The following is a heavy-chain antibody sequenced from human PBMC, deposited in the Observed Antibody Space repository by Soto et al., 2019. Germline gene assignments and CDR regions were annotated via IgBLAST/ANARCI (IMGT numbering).Heavy chain of an antibody. CDR3: AHAYGGRSLY. CDR2: IYWDDSK. D-gene: IGHD1-26*01. CDR1: GFSLPTDRVG. J-gene: IGHJ4*02. V-gene: IGHV2-5*02. Sequence: QITLKESGPTLVKPTQTLTLTCTFSGFSLPTDRVGVGWIRQPPGKALEWLAVIYWDDSKTYRPSLKSRLTITKDTSKNQLALTKTDMDPVDTATYYCAHAYGGRSLYWGQGTLVTVSS.